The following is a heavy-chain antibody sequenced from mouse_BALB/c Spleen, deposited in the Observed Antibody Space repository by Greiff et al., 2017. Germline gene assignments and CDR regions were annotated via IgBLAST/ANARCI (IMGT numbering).Heavy chain of an antibody. CDR1: GFNIKDYY. CDR2: IDPENGNT. Sequence: EVKLMESGAELVRPGALVKLSCKASGFNIKDYYMHWVKQRPEQGLEWIGWIDPENGNTIYDPKFQGKASITADTSSNTAYLQLSSLTSEDTAVYYCATMDYWGQGTSVTVSS. CDR3: ATMDY. J-gene: IGHJ4*01. V-gene: IGHV14-1*02.